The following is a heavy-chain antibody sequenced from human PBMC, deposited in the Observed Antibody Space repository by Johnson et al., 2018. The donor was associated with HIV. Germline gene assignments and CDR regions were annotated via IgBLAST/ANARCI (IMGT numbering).Heavy chain of an antibody. Sequence: VQLVESGGGVVQPGRSLRLSCAASGFTFSSYAFHWVRQAPGKGLEWVSAISGSGGSTYYADSVKGRFTISRDNSKNTLYLQMNSLRAEDTAVYYCAKDWGIAAAGTDAFDIWGQWTMVTVSS. D-gene: IGHD6-13*01. CDR2: ISGSGGST. V-gene: IGHV3-23*04. J-gene: IGHJ3*02. CDR1: GFTFSSYA. CDR3: AKDWGIAAAGTDAFDI.